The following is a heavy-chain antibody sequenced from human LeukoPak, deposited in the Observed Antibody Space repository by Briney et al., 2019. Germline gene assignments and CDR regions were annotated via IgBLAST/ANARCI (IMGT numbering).Heavy chain of an antibody. CDR1: RGTFSSYA. D-gene: IGHD3-9*01. J-gene: IGHJ5*02. Sequence: SVKVSCKASRGTFSSYAISWVRQAPGQGLEWMGGIIPILGTANYAQKFQGRVTITADESTSTAYMELSSLRSEDTAVYYCARSYYDILTGYYTVGWFDPWGQGTLVTVSS. CDR3: ARSYYDILTGYYTVGWFDP. CDR2: IIPILGTA. V-gene: IGHV1-69*13.